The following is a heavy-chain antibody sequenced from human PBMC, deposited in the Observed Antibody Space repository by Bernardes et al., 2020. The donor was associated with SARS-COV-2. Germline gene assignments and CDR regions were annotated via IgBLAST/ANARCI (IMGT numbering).Heavy chain of an antibody. J-gene: IGHJ4*02. Sequence: GSLRLSCAASGFTFSSYAMSWVRQAPGKGLEWVSGISGSGGSTYYADSVKGRFSISRDNSKNTLYLQMNSLRAEDTAVYYCANGGWSFTFDYWGQGTLVTVSS. CDR2: ISGSGGST. V-gene: IGHV3-23*01. D-gene: IGHD6-19*01. CDR1: GFTFSSYA. CDR3: ANGGWSFTFDY.